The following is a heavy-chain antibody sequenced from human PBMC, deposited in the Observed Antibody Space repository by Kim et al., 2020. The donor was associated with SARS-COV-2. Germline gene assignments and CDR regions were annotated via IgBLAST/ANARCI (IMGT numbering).Heavy chain of an antibody. CDR3: AKELIVAGSKPWGFDY. V-gene: IGHV3-23*03. J-gene: IGHJ4*02. D-gene: IGHD3-16*01. Sequence: DSVRGRFTISRDNSKNTLFLQMSSLRAEDTAIYYCAKELIVAGSKPWGFDYWGQGTLVTVSS.